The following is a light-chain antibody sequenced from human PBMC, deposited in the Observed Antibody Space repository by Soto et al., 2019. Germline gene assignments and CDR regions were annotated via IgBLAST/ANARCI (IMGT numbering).Light chain of an antibody. CDR2: DVS. CDR3: SSYTSSSTRV. Sequence: QSALTQPASVSGSPGQSITISCTATSSDVGVYNYVSWYQLHPGKAPKLMIYDVSNRPSGVSNRFSDSKSGNTASLTISGLQAEDEADYYCSSYTSSSTRVFGTGTKVTVL. J-gene: IGLJ1*01. CDR1: SSDVGVYNY. V-gene: IGLV2-14*01.